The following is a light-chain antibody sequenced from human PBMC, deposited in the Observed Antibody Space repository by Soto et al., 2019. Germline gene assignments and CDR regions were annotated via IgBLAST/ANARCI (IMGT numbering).Light chain of an antibody. CDR2: PAS. V-gene: IGKV1-5*03. CDR1: RSILNW. J-gene: IGKJ2*01. Sequence: DIQMTQSPSTLSASVGDTVTITCRASRSILNWLAWYQQKPGKPPKLLIYPASTLQSGVPSRFSGSGYGTEFTLTITSLQPDDFATYYCQQYNSYSTFGQGTKLEIK. CDR3: QQYNSYST.